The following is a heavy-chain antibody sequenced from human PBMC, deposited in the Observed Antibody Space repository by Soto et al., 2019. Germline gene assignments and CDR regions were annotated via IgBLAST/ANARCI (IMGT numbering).Heavy chain of an antibody. Sequence: EVQVVESGGGLVQPGGSLRLSCAASGFTFSNHWMTWVRQAPGKGLEWVANIKQDGSEKYYVDSVKGRFTLSRDNAKNSLYLQMNSLRAEDTAVYYCARDSAYCRSTSCYVSYYYYMDVWGKGTTVTVSS. D-gene: IGHD2-2*01. CDR1: GFTFSNHW. CDR3: ARDSAYCRSTSCYVSYYYYMDV. V-gene: IGHV3-7*01. J-gene: IGHJ6*03. CDR2: IKQDGSEK.